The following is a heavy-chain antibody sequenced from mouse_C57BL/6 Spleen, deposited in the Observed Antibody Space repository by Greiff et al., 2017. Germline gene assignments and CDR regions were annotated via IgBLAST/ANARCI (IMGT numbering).Heavy chain of an antibody. D-gene: IGHD2-4*01. Sequence: VQLQQSGPELVKPGASVKISCKASGYAFSSSWMNWVKQRPGKGLEWIGRIYPGDGDTNYNGKFKGKATLTADKSSSTAYMQLSSLTSEDSAVYFCAKGLREGGTWFAYWGQGTLVTVSA. J-gene: IGHJ3*01. CDR2: IYPGDGDT. CDR3: AKGLREGGTWFAY. CDR1: GYAFSSSW. V-gene: IGHV1-82*01.